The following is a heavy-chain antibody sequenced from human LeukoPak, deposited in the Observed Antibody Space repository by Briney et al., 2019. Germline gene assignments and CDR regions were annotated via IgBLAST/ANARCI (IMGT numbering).Heavy chain of an antibody. J-gene: IGHJ4*02. V-gene: IGHV4-30-4*01. Sequence: SETLSLTCIVSGGSISSGGFYWTWIRQPPGKGLEWIGYIYYSGSTYYNPSLKSRVTISVDTSKNQFSLKLSSVTAADTAVYYCARGPLLAPFDYWGQGTLVTVSS. CDR2: IYYSGST. D-gene: IGHD3-10*01. CDR3: ARGPLLAPFDY. CDR1: GGSISSGGFY.